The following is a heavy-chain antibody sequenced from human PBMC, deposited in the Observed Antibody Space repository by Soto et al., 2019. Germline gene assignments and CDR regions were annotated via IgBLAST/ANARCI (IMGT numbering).Heavy chain of an antibody. V-gene: IGHV3-48*02. Sequence: GGSLRLSCAASGFSFRSYSMNWVRQAPGKGLEWISYISSSSMTIYYADSVKDRFIISRDNAKNSLYLQMNGLRDEDTAVYYCARDGNYYDSSGFWPWGQGTMVTVSS. CDR3: ARDGNYYDSSGFWP. CDR1: GFSFRSYS. CDR2: ISSSSMTI. J-gene: IGHJ3*01. D-gene: IGHD3-22*01.